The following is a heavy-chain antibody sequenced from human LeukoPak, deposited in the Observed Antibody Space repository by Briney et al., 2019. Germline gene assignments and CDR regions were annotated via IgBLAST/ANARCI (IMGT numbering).Heavy chain of an antibody. V-gene: IGHV3-30*03. CDR1: GFTFSALG. Sequence: GGSLRLSCAASGFTFSALGMHWVRQAPGKGLEWVAVLSFDGFRQYYADSVKGRFTISRDNSKNTLYLQMNSLRAEDTAVYYCARRIAAAGGANWFDPWGQGTLVTVSS. D-gene: IGHD6-13*01. CDR3: ARRIAAAGGANWFDP. CDR2: LSFDGFRQ. J-gene: IGHJ5*02.